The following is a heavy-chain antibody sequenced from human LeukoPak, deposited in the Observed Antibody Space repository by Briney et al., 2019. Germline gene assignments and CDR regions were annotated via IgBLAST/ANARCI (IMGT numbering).Heavy chain of an antibody. CDR3: ARNIAVAGYFDS. V-gene: IGHV3-23*01. CDR1: GFTFSSYA. D-gene: IGHD6-19*01. Sequence: GGSLRLSCAASGFTFSSYAMSWVRQAPGKGLEWVSVVSANGDDTYYADSVKGRFTISRDNSKNTLYLLMNSLRDENTAVYFSARNIAVAGYFDSWGRGTLVTVSS. J-gene: IGHJ4*02. CDR2: VSANGDDT.